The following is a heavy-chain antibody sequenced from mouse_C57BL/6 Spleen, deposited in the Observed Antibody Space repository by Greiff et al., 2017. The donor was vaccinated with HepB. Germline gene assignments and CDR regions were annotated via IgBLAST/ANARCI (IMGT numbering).Heavy chain of an antibody. Sequence: VQLQQSGPELVKPGASVKISCKASGYTFTDYYMNWVKQSHGKSLEWIGDINPNNGGTSYNQKFKGKATLTVDKSSSTAYMELRSLTSEDSAVYYCARRRGYDYGGFAYWGQGTLVTVSA. J-gene: IGHJ3*01. CDR1: GYTFTDYY. CDR2: INPNNGGT. V-gene: IGHV1-26*01. D-gene: IGHD2-4*01. CDR3: ARRRGYDYGGFAY.